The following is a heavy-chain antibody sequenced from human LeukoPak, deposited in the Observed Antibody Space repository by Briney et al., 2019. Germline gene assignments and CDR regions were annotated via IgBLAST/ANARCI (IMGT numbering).Heavy chain of an antibody. Sequence: GGSLRLSCAASGFTFSSYGMHWVRQAPGKGLEWVAVIWSDGSKEAHIDSVKGRFTISRDNSKNILYLQMNSLRAEDTAVYYCARDDDRPDNGLDNWGQGTLVTVSS. CDR3: ARDDDRPDNGLDN. CDR1: GFTFSSYG. D-gene: IGHD3-22*01. J-gene: IGHJ4*02. V-gene: IGHV3-33*01. CDR2: IWSDGSKE.